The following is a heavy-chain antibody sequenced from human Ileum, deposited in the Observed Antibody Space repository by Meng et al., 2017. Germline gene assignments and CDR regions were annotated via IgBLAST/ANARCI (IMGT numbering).Heavy chain of an antibody. V-gene: IGHV3-7*01. CDR3: AKYDYRALEY. CDR1: GFTFTSYW. CDR2: IKQDGSQT. J-gene: IGHJ4*02. D-gene: IGHD4-11*01. Sequence: GESLKISCAASGFTFTSYWMSWLRQAPGKGLEWVAHIKQDGSQTYYVDSVKGRFTISRDNAKNSLYLQLNSLGADDTAVCYCAKYDYRALEYWGQGTLVTVSS.